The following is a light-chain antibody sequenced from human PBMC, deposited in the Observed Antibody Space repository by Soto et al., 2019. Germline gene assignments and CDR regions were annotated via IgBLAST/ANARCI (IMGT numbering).Light chain of an antibody. Sequence: DIQMTQSPSTLSASVGDRVTITCRASQSISSWLAWYQQKPGKAPKLLIYDASSLESGVPSRFSGSGSGTEFTLTISSLQPDDFATYYCQPYNSPPWTFGQGTKVDIK. CDR2: DAS. CDR3: QPYNSPPWT. CDR1: QSISSW. V-gene: IGKV1-5*01. J-gene: IGKJ1*01.